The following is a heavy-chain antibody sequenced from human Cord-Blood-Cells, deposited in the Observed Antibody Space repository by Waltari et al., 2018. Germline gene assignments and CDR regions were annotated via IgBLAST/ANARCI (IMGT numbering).Heavy chain of an antibody. CDR3: AREMGFDY. J-gene: IGHJ4*02. D-gene: IGHD1-26*01. V-gene: IGHV1-46*01. CDR2: INPSGGST. Sequence: QVQLVQSGAEVKKPGASVKVSCKASGYTFTSYYMHWVRQAPGQGLEWMGLINPSGGSTSYAQKFQGRVTXTXXXXXSTXYMELSSXRSEDTAXYXXAREMGFDYWGQGTLVTVSS. CDR1: GYTFTSYY.